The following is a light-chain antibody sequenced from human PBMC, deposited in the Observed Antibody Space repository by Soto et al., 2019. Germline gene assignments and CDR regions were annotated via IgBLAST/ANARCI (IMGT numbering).Light chain of an antibody. Sequence: EIEMTQSPATLSATPGERATLSCRASQSISGNLAWYQQKPGQAPRLLMYDVSNRATGIPARCSGSGSGTDFTLTIISLEPEDFAVYYCQQRSNWPRTFGQGTKVDIK. CDR3: QQRSNWPRT. J-gene: IGKJ1*01. CDR2: DVS. V-gene: IGKV3-11*01. CDR1: QSISGN.